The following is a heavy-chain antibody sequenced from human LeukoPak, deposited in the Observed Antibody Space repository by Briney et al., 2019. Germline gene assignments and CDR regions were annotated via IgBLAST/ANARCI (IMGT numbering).Heavy chain of an antibody. V-gene: IGHV1-3*01. Sequence: ASVKVSCKASGYTFTSYAMHWVRQAPGQRLEWMGWINAGNGNTKYSQKFQGRVTITRDTSASTAYMKLSSVTAADTAVYYCARNYYDSSGYLGPGAFDIWGQGTMVTVSS. CDR2: INAGNGNT. CDR3: ARNYYDSSGYLGPGAFDI. CDR1: GYTFTSYA. J-gene: IGHJ3*02. D-gene: IGHD3-22*01.